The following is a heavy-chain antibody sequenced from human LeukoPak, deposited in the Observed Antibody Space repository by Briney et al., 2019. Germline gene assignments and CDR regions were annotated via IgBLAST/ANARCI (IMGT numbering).Heavy chain of an antibody. CDR3: ASCSGGSIDY. V-gene: IGHV4-59*01. CDR2: IYYSGST. Sequence: SETLSLTCTVSGGSISSYYWSWIRQPPGKGLEWIGYIYYSGSTNYNPSLKSRVTISVDTSKNQFSLKLSSVTAADTAVYYCASCSGGSIDYWGQGTLVTVPS. CDR1: GGSISSYY. J-gene: IGHJ4*02. D-gene: IGHD2-15*01.